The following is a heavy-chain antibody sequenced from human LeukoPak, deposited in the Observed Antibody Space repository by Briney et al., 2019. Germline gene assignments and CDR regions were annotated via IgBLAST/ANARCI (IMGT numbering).Heavy chain of an antibody. J-gene: IGHJ4*02. CDR2: INHSGST. Sequence: SETLSLTCAVYGGSFSGYYWSWIRQPPGKGLEWIGEINHSGSTNYNPSLKSRVTISVDTSKNQFSLKLSSVTAADTAVYYCARGRPYYYGSGSSKAYFDYWGQGTLVTVSS. D-gene: IGHD3-10*01. CDR3: ARGRPYYYGSGSSKAYFDY. V-gene: IGHV4-34*01. CDR1: GGSFSGYY.